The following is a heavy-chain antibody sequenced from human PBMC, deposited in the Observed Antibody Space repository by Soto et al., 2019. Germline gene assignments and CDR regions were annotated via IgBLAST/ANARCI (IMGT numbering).Heavy chain of an antibody. CDR3: ARTRGRGQWRDFYFDF. CDR1: GGPIAPFY. D-gene: IGHD6-19*01. V-gene: IGHV4-59*12. J-gene: IGHJ4*02. CDR2: VYYNGST. Sequence: SETLSLTXTVSGGPIAPFYWTWIRQSPGKGLESIGYVYYNGSTNYNPALKGRVTISLDTSKSQFSLRLSSVTAADTAVYYCARTRGRGQWRDFYFDFWGQGSLVTVS.